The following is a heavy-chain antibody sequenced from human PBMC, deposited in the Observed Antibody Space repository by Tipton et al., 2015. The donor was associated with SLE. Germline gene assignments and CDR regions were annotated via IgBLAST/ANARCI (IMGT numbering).Heavy chain of an antibody. CDR1: GGSISFDY. Sequence: TLSLTCTVSGGSISFDYWSWIRQSAGRGVEWIGRIYSSGDRDYNPSLRSRVTISADTSKSQFSLTLNFVTAADTAVYYCVRSYQGMDWGQGTLVTVSS. CDR3: VRSYQGMD. CDR2: IYSSGDR. D-gene: IGHD2-2*01. J-gene: IGHJ4*02. V-gene: IGHV4-4*07.